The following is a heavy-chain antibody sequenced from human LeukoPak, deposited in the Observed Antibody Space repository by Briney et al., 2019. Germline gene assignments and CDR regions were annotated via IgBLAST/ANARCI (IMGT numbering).Heavy chain of an antibody. D-gene: IGHD3-10*01. CDR3: ARETLWFGELPDAFDI. CDR2: VYYSGST. V-gene: IGHV4-61*08. J-gene: IGHJ3*02. Sequence: SETLSLTCTVSGGSISTGGEYWSWIRHLPGKGLEWIGYVYYSGSTNYNPSLKSRVTISVDTSKNQFSLKLSSVTAADTAVYYCARETLWFGELPDAFDIWGQGTMVTVSS. CDR1: GGSISTGGEY.